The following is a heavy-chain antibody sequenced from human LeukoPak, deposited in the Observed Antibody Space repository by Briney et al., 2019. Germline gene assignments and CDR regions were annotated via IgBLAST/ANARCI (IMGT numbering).Heavy chain of an antibody. J-gene: IGHJ4*02. V-gene: IGHV3-7*01. CDR3: ARVRKRAGSTSGVDY. D-gene: IGHD6-13*01. CDR2: IKQDGSEK. CDR1: GFTFSSYW. Sequence: GGSLRLSCAASGFTFSSYWMSWVRQAPGKGLEWVANIKQDGSEKYYVDSVKGRFTISRDNAKNSLYLQTNSLRAEDTAVYYCARVRKRAGSTSGVDYWGQGTLVTVSS.